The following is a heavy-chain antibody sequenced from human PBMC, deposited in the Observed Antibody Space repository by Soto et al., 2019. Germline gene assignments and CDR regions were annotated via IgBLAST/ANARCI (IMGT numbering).Heavy chain of an antibody. D-gene: IGHD2-15*01. CDR3: ARSQGGSSSLDIYYYYYYGMDV. V-gene: IGHV1-69*01. CDR1: GGAFSSYA. Sequence: QVQLVQSGAEVKKPGSSVKVACKAPGGAFSSYAMSWVRQAPGQGHEWMGGIIPIFGTAKYAQKFQGRVTITADESTSTGYMELSSLRSEDTAVYYCARSQGGSSSLDIYYYYYYGMDVWGQGTTVTVSS. J-gene: IGHJ6*02. CDR2: IIPIFGTA.